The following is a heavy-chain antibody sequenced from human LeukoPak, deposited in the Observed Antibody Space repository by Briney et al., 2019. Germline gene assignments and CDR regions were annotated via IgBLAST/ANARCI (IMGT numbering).Heavy chain of an antibody. CDR3: AKDLGRITIFGVVGY. D-gene: IGHD3-3*01. CDR2: ISGSGGST. J-gene: IGHJ4*02. CDR1: GFTFSSYA. Sequence: GGSLRLSCAASGFTFSSYAMSWVRQAPGKGLEWVSAISGSGGSTYYADSVKGRFTISRDNSKNTLYLQMNSLRAEDTAVYYCAKDLGRITIFGVVGYWGQGTLVTVSS. V-gene: IGHV3-23*01.